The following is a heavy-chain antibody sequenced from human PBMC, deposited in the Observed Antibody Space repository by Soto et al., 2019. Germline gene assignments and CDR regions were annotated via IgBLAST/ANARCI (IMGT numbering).Heavy chain of an antibody. CDR3: AREGGKYNFEISGMDV. J-gene: IGHJ6*02. Sequence: SVKGSCKASGGTFSSYAISWVRQAPGQGLEWMGGIIPIFGTANYAQKFQGRVTITADESTSTAYMELSSLRSEDTAVYYCAREGGKYNFEISGMDVWGQGTTVTV. V-gene: IGHV1-69*01. CDR2: IIPIFGTA. CDR1: GGTFSSYA. D-gene: IGHD2-15*01.